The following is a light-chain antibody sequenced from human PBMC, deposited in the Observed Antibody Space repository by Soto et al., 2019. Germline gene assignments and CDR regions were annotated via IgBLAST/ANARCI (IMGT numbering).Light chain of an antibody. CDR1: QSISSW. CDR2: DAS. Sequence: DIEMTQSPSTLSESVGDRITITCRASQSISSWLAWYQQKPGKAPKLLIYDASSLESGVPSRFSGSGSGTEFTLTISSLQPDDFATYYCQQYNSYPWTFGQGTKV. J-gene: IGKJ1*01. V-gene: IGKV1-5*01. CDR3: QQYNSYPWT.